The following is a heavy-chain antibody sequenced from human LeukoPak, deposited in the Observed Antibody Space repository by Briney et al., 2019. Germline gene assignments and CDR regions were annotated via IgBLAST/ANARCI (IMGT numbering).Heavy chain of an antibody. CDR1: GGSISTYY. D-gene: IGHD2-15*01. CDR3: ARDPATWWFDP. CDR2: IYTSGST. V-gene: IGHV4-4*07. J-gene: IGHJ5*02. Sequence: PSETLSLTRTVSGGSISTYYWSWIRQPAGKGLEWIGHIYTSGSTNYNPSLKGRVTMSIDTSKNQFSLKLSSVTAADTAIYYCARDPATWWFDPWGQGTLVTVSS.